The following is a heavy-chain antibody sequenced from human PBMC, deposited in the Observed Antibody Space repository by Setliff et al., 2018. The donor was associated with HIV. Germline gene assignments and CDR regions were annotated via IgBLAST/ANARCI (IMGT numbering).Heavy chain of an antibody. V-gene: IGHV4-4*07. Sequence: PSETLSLTCIVSGDSISSYYWSWIRQPPGKGLEWVGHIYSTGDTNYNPSLKSRVTLSADTSKNQLSLSLTSVTAADTAVYYCARVRLTMIMMVDYFDQWGQGTLVTVSS. CDR3: ARVRLTMIMMVDYFDQ. J-gene: IGHJ4*02. CDR2: IYSTGDT. CDR1: GDSISSYY. D-gene: IGHD3-22*01.